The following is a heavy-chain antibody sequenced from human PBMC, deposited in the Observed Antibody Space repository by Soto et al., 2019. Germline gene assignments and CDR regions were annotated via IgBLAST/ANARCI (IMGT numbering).Heavy chain of an antibody. CDR1: GGSVSDKTYY. CDR2: VYYSGTT. V-gene: IGHV4-61*01. D-gene: IGHD4-17*01. Sequence: SETLSLTCSVSGGSVSDKTYYWSWIRQPPGKRLEWIGYVYYSGTTNYNPSLKSRVAISVDLSKNRFSLRLSSVTTADTALYYCARTTAVPNTLRSRYFFDYWGQGTLVTVSS. CDR3: ARTTAVPNTLRSRYFFDY. J-gene: IGHJ4*02.